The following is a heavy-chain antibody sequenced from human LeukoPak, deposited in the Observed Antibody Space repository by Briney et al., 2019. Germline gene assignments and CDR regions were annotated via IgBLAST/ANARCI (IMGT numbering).Heavy chain of an antibody. CDR3: ARHCSSTSCYDL. V-gene: IGHV1-2*06. J-gene: IGHJ4*02. Sequence: ASVKVSCKASGYTFTGYYMHWVRQAPGQGLQWMGRINPNSGGTNYAQKFQGRVIMTRDTSTSTAYMELSRLISGDTAVYYCARHCSSTSCYDLWGQGTLITVSS. CDR1: GYTFTGYY. CDR2: INPNSGGT. D-gene: IGHD2-2*01.